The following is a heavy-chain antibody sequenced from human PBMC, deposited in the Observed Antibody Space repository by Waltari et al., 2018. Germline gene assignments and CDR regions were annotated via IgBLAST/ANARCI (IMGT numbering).Heavy chain of an antibody. CDR1: GGSISSYY. CDR2: IYYSGST. J-gene: IGHJ4*02. D-gene: IGHD3-16*01. CDR3: ARGGGEMATDY. V-gene: IGHV4-59*01. Sequence: QVQLQESGPGLVKPSETLSLTCTVSGGSISSYYWSWIRQPPGKGLEWIGYIYYSGSTNSNPSLKSRVTISVDTSKNQFSLKLSSVTAADTAVYYCARGGGEMATDYWGQGTLVTVSS.